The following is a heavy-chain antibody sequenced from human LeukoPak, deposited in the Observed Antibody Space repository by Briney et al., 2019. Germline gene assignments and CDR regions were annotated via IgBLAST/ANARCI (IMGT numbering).Heavy chain of an antibody. V-gene: IGHV3-48*01. CDR1: GFTFSSYS. CDR2: ISSSSSTI. J-gene: IGHJ5*02. CDR3: ARFTRGFDP. Sequence: GGSLRLSCAASGFTFSSYSMNWVRKAPGKGLEWVSYISSSSSTIYYADSVKGRFTISRDNAKNSLYLQMNSLRAEDTAVYYCARFTRGFDPWGQGTLVTVSS.